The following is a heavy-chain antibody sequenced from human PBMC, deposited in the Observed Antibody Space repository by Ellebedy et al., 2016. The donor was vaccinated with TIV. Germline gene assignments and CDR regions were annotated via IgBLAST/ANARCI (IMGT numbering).Heavy chain of an antibody. CDR2: ITPSSGDI. J-gene: IGHJ4*02. Sequence: GESLKISXAVSGLPFTNSYMTWVRQAPGKGLEHISFITPSSGDIYYTDSVQGRFTMSRDNAKNSVHLQMTSLRAEDTAVYYCVSSGAKRDHYWGQGTPVTVSS. V-gene: IGHV3-21*05. CDR1: GLPFTNSY. D-gene: IGHD3-10*01. CDR3: VSSGAKRDHY.